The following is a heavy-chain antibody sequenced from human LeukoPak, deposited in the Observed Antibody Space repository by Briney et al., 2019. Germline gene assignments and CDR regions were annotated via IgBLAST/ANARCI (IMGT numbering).Heavy chain of an antibody. D-gene: IGHD3-16*02. J-gene: IGHJ4*02. V-gene: IGHV4-39*07. CDR3: ARGGRYDYVWGSYRYLDY. CDR1: GGSMSSTTYY. Sequence: SEIMALTCTVSGGSMSSTTYYWAWIRQPPGKGLEWIGSIYKTGSTNYSPSLKSRVTISVDKSKNQFSLKLSSVTAADTAVYYCARGGRYDYVWGSYRYLDYWGQGTLVTVSS. CDR2: IYKTGST.